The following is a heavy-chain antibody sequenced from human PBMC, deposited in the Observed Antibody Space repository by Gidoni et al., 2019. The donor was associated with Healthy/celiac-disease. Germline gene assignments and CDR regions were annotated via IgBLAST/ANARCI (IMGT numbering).Heavy chain of an antibody. Sequence: EVQLLESGGGLVQPGGSLRLSCAASGFTFSSYAMSWVRQAPGKGLEWVSAISGSGGSTYYADSVKGRFTISRDNSKNTLYLQMNSLRAEDTAVYYCAKYPLAVGYCSSTSCSSPWGQGTLVTVSS. CDR2: ISGSGGST. CDR1: GFTFSSYA. D-gene: IGHD2-2*01. CDR3: AKYPLAVGYCSSTSCSSP. J-gene: IGHJ5*02. V-gene: IGHV3-23*01.